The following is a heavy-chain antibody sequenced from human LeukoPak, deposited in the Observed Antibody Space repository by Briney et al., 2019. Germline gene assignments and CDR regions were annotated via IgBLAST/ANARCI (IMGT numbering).Heavy chain of an antibody. CDR1: GYTFTDYD. CDR2: MNPNSNSK. CDR3: ARGDTFQRQALAY. J-gene: IGHJ4*02. D-gene: IGHD3-9*01. V-gene: IGHV1-8*01. Sequence: ASVKVSCKASGYTFTDYDINWVRQAAGQGPELMGWMNPNSNSKAYTEKFQGRLTMTTNTSTTTVYMELSGLRSEDTAMYYCARGDTFQRQALAYWGQGTLVIVSS.